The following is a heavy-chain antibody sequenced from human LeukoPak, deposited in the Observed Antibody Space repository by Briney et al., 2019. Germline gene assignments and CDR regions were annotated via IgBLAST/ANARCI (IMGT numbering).Heavy chain of an antibody. CDR3: AKVSGNDDYGGNVLDY. D-gene: IGHD4-23*01. CDR2: ISGSGGST. CDR1: GFTFTSYA. Sequence: GGSLRLSCAASGFTFTSYAMSWGRQAPGKGLNWVSAISGSGGSTYYSDSVTGRFTISRDNSTTTLYLQMNSLRAEDTAVYYCAKVSGNDDYGGNVLDYWGQGTLVTVSS. V-gene: IGHV3-23*01. J-gene: IGHJ4*02.